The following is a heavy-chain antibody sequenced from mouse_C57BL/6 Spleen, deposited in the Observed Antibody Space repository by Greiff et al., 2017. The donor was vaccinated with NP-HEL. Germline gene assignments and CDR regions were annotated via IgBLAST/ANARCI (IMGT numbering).Heavy chain of an antibody. J-gene: IGHJ2*01. CDR2: INYDGSST. D-gene: IGHD1-1*01. Sequence: EVHLVESEGGLVQPGSSMKLSCTASGFTFSDYYMAWVRQVPEKGLEWVANINYDGSSTYYLDSLKSRFIISRDNAKNILYLQMSSLKSEDTATYYCARGELYGSYYFDYWGQGTTLTVSS. CDR1: GFTFSDYY. V-gene: IGHV5-16*01. CDR3: ARGELYGSYYFDY.